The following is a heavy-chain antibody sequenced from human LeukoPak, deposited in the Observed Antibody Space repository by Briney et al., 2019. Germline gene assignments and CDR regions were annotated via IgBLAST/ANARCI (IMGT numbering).Heavy chain of an antibody. CDR2: ISYGGST. V-gene: IGHV4-59*01. J-gene: IGHJ4*02. CDR3: ARQSISGSSLSYFDY. Sequence: PSETLSLTCTVSGGSISNYYWSWIRQPPGKGLEWIGYISYGGSTNYNPSLKSRVTISVDTSKNQCSLKLSSVTAADTAVYYCARQSISGSSLSYFDYWGQGTLVNVSS. CDR1: GGSISNYY. D-gene: IGHD3-22*01.